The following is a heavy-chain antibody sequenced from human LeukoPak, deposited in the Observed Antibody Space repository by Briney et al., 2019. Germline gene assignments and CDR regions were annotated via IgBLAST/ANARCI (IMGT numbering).Heavy chain of an antibody. D-gene: IGHD3-3*01. CDR1: GYSISSGYY. J-gene: IGHJ5*02. CDR3: ARHTIFGVAIYNWFDP. Sequence: PTETLSLTCAVSGYSISSGYYWGWIRQPPGKGLEWIGSIYHSGSTYYNPSLKSRVTISVDTSKNQFSLKLSSVTAADTAVYYCARHTIFGVAIYNWFDPWGQGTLVTVSS. CDR2: IYHSGST. V-gene: IGHV4-38-2*01.